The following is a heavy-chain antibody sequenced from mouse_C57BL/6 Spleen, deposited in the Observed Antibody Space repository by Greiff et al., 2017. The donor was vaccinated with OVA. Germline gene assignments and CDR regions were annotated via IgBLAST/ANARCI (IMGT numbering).Heavy chain of an antibody. Sequence: QVHVKQSGAELVKPGASVKISCKASGYTFTDYYINWVKQRPGQGLEWIGKIGPGSGSTYYNEKFTGKATLTADKSSRSAYMQLSSLPSDDSAVFYCARADYYSRSNGYFDVWGTGTTVTVSA. CDR2: IGPGSGST. D-gene: IGHD1-1*01. CDR1: GYTFTDYY. CDR3: ARADYYSRSNGYFDV. V-gene: IGHV1-77*01. J-gene: IGHJ1*03.